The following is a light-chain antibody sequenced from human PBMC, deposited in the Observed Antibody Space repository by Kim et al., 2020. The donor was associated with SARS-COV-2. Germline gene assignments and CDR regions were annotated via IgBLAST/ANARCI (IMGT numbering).Light chain of an antibody. CDR3: QQYGSSPPYT. CDR1: QSVSNNS. Sequence: EIVLTQSPGTLSLSPGERATVSCRASQSVSNNSLAWYQHKPGQAPMLLIYGASSRATGIPDRFSGSGSGTDFTLSISRMEPEDSAVYYCQQYGSSPPYTFGQGTKLEIK. V-gene: IGKV3-20*01. J-gene: IGKJ2*01. CDR2: GAS.